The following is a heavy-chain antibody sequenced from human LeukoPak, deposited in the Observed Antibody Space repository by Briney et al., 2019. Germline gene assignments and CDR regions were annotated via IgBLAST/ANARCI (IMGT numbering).Heavy chain of an antibody. CDR2: IYTSGST. V-gene: IGHV4-4*07. CDR1: GGSISSYC. Sequence: SETLSLTCTVSGGSISSYCWSWIRQPAGKGLEWIGRIYTSGSTNYNPSLKSRVTMSVDTSKNQFSLKLSSVTAADTAVYYCARVRYYDSSGYSPWYFDYWGQGTLVTVSS. CDR3: ARVRYYDSSGYSPWYFDY. D-gene: IGHD3-22*01. J-gene: IGHJ4*02.